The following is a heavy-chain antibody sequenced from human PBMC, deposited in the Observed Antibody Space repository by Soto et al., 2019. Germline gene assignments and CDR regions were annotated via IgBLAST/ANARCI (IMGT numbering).Heavy chain of an antibody. CDR1: GYTFTSYG. V-gene: IGHV1-18*01. Sequence: GASVKVSCKASGYTFTSYGISWVRQAPGQGLEWMGWISAYNGNTNYAQKLQGRVTMTTDTSTSTAYMELRSLRSDDTAVYYCARDHPTGYSSGWYLKAKFLYYYYGMDVWGQGTTVTVSS. J-gene: IGHJ6*02. D-gene: IGHD6-19*01. CDR2: ISAYNGNT. CDR3: ARDHPTGYSSGWYLKAKFLYYYYGMDV.